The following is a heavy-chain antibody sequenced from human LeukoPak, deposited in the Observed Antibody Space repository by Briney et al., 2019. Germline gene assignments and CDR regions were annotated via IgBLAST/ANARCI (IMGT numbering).Heavy chain of an antibody. J-gene: IGHJ4*02. CDR1: GYTFTGAY. D-gene: IGHD2-21*01. V-gene: IGHV1-2*02. CDR3: ARVLFNSGYDF. CDR2: INPNSGGT. Sequence: ASVKVSCKASGYTFTGAYMHWVRQAPGQGLEWMRWINPNSGGTQFAQKFQGRVTMTRDTSISTAYMELDRLRSDDTAVYYCARVLFNSGYDFWGQGTLVTVSS.